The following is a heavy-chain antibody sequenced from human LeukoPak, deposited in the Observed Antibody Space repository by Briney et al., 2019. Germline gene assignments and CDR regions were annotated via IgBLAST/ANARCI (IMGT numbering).Heavy chain of an antibody. V-gene: IGHV4-59*08. CDR1: GGSISSYY. Sequence: PSETLSLTCTVSGGSISSYYWSWIRQPPGKGLEWIGYIYYSGSTNYNPSLKSRVTISVDTSKNQFSLKLSSVTAADTAVYYCAGRNYDFWSGYDNWFDPWGQGTLVTVSS. CDR2: IYYSGST. CDR3: AGRNYDFWSGYDNWFDP. J-gene: IGHJ5*02. D-gene: IGHD3-3*01.